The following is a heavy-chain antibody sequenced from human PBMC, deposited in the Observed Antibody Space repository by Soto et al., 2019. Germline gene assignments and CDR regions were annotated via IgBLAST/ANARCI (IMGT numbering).Heavy chain of an antibody. Sequence: ASVKVSCKATGYTFTSYGITWVRQAPGQGLEWMGWISAYNGNTNYAQRLQGRVTMTTDTSTTTAYMGLRSLRSDDTAVYYCARGQKLFQDGRFDYWGQGTLVTVSS. CDR2: ISAYNGNT. CDR1: GYTFTSYG. V-gene: IGHV1-18*01. J-gene: IGHJ4*02. CDR3: ARGQKLFQDGRFDY. D-gene: IGHD1-1*01.